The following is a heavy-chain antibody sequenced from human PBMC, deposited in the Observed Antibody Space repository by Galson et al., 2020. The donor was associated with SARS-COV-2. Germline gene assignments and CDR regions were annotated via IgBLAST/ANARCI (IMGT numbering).Heavy chain of an antibody. CDR2: LSYDGTKR. D-gene: IGHD6-13*01. V-gene: IGHV3-30*04. Sequence: GGSLRLSSRAYGFTFSSSAMHWVRQAPGKGLEWVAILSYDGTKRYNLDSVKGRFTISRDNSKNTLYLQMDSLTTEDTAVYYCARETDDDTSSGDDHGGHGTLVTVSS. CDR1: GFTFSSSA. CDR3: ARETDDDTSSGDDH. J-gene: IGHJ5*02.